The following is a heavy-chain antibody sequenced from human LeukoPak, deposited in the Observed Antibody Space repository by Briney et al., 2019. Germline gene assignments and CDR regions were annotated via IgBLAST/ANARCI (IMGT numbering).Heavy chain of an antibody. CDR1: GGSISGYY. J-gene: IGHJ4*02. V-gene: IGHV4-59*01. CDR2: IAYNGNT. D-gene: IGHD6-19*01. CDR3: ARAGTSGWYGEY. Sequence: SETLSLTCTVSGGSISGYYWKWIRQPPGKGLEWVGYIAYNGNTNYSPSLKSRVTMSVDTPKNQFSLRLRSMTAADTAVYYRARAGTSGWYGEYWGQGILVTVSS.